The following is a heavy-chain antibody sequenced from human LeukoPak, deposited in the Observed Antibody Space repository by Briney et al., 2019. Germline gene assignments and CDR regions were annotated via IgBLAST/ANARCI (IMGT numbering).Heavy chain of an antibody. V-gene: IGHV3-15*01. CDR1: GFTFSNAW. J-gene: IGHJ4*02. D-gene: IGHD3-22*01. Sequence: PGGSLRLSCAASGFTFSNAWMSWVRQAPGKGLEWVGRIQSKTDGGTTDYAAPVKGRFTISRDDSKNTLYLQMNSLKTKDTAVYYCTTDRYYDSSGYWGLYFDYWGQGTLVTVSS. CDR3: TTDRYYDSSGYWGLYFDY. CDR2: IQSKTDGGTT.